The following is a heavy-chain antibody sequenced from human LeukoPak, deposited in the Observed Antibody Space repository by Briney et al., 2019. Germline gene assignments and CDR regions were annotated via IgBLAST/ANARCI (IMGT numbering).Heavy chain of an antibody. CDR3: AKEGDQAYYYGSGSYLDP. J-gene: IGHJ5*02. CDR2: ISGSGGST. V-gene: IGHV3-23*01. D-gene: IGHD3-10*01. CDR1: GFTFSSYA. Sequence: GGSLRLSCAASGFTFSSYAMSWVRQAPGKGLEWVSAISGSGGSTYYADSVKGRFTISRDNSKNTLYLQMNILRAEDTAVYYCAKEGDQAYYYGSGSYLDPWGQGTLVTVSS.